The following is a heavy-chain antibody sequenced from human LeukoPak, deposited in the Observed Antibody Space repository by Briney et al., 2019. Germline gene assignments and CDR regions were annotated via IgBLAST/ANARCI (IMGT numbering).Heavy chain of an antibody. Sequence: GGSLRLSCAASGFTVSSNYVSWVRQAPGKGLEWVSVIYSGGSTYYADSVRGRFTISRDKSKNTLYLQMHSLRVVDKAVYYCARGLYVDTSLPIVYWGQGTLVTVSS. CDR3: ARGLYVDTSLPIVY. V-gene: IGHV3-53*01. CDR2: IYSGGST. J-gene: IGHJ4*02. D-gene: IGHD5-18*01. CDR1: GFTVSSNY.